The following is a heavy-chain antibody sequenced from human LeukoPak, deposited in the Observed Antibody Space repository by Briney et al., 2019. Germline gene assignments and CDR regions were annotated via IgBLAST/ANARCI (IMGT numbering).Heavy chain of an antibody. CDR2: IYYSGST. CDR1: GGSISSYY. V-gene: IGHV4-59*01. J-gene: IGHJ4*02. D-gene: IGHD5-18*01. Sequence: SETLSLTCTVSGGSISSYYWSWIRQPPGKGLEWIGYIYYSGSTNYNPSLKSRVTISVGTSKNQFSLKLTSVTAADTAVYYCAREERGYSYGFRTHFDSWGQGTLVTVSS. CDR3: AREERGYSYGFRTHFDS.